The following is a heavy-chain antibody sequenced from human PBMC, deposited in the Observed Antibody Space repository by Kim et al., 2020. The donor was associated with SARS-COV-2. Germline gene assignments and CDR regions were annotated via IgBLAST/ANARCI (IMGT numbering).Heavy chain of an antibody. CDR3: ARVYCSSTSCYSFDY. V-gene: IGHV5-51*01. CDR1: GYSFTNYW. CDR2: IYPGDSDT. D-gene: IGHD2-2*01. J-gene: IGHJ4*02. Sequence: GESLKISCKGSGYSFTNYWIGWVRQMPGKGLEWMGIIYPGDSDTRYSPSFQGQVTISADKSISTAYLQWSSLKASDTAMYYCARVYCSSTSCYSFDYWGQGTPVTASS.